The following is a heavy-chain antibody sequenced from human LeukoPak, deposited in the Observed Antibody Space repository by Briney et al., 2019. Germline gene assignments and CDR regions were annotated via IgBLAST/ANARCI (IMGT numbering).Heavy chain of an antibody. CDR3: ARVGDYGDYYYYYYMDV. D-gene: IGHD4-17*01. CDR1: GGSTSSGSYY. CDR2: IYTSGST. V-gene: IGHV4-61*02. J-gene: IGHJ6*03. Sequence: PSQTLSLTCTVSGGSTSSGSYYWSWIRQPAGKGLEWIGRIYTSGSTNYNPSLKSRVTISVDTSKNQFSLKLSSVTAADTAVYYCARVGDYGDYYYYYYMDVWGKGTTVTVSS.